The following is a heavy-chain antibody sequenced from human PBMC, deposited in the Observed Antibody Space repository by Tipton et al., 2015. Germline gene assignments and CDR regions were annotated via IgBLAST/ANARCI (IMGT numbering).Heavy chain of an antibody. CDR2: ISHSGNT. Sequence: TLSLTCAVSAYSISSDYYWGWIRQPPGKGLEWIGSISHSGNTYYNPSLKSRVTMSRDTSKNQFSLKLTSVTAADTAVYYCARQGKYRALSHFDYWGQGKLVTVSS. CDR3: ARQGKYRALSHFDY. V-gene: IGHV4-38-2*01. D-gene: IGHD2-2*02. CDR1: AYSISSDYY. J-gene: IGHJ4*02.